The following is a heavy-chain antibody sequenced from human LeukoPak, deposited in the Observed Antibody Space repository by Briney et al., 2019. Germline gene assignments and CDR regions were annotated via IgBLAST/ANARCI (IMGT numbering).Heavy chain of an antibody. J-gene: IGHJ5*02. V-gene: IGHV1-2*02. CDR1: GYTFTGYY. CDR3: ARDLYQYYYDSSGYYLGWFDP. CDR2: INPNSGGT. Sequence: ASVKVSCKASGYTFTGYYMHWVRQAPGQGLEWMGWINPNSGGTNYAQKFQGRVTMTRDTSISTAYMELSRLRSDDTAVYYCARDLYQYYYDSSGYYLGWFDPWGQGTLVTVSS. D-gene: IGHD3-22*01.